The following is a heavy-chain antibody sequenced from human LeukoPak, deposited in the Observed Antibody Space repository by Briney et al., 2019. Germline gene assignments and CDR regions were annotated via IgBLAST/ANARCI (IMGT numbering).Heavy chain of an antibody. Sequence: PSETLSLTCAVYGGSFSGYYWSWIRQPPGKGLEWIGEINHSGSTNYNPSLKSRVTISVDTSKNQFSLKLSSVTAADTAVYYCARIREAWDYGNYFDYWGQGTLVTVS. CDR1: GGSFSGYY. D-gene: IGHD4-17*01. J-gene: IGHJ4*02. CDR2: INHSGST. CDR3: ARIREAWDYGNYFDY. V-gene: IGHV4-34*01.